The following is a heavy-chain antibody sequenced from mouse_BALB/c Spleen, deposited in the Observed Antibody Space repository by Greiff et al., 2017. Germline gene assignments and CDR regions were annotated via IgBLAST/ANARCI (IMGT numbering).Heavy chain of an antibody. D-gene: IGHD1-1*01. CDR2: INPSTGYT. CDR3: ARYLNYYGSSYYAMDY. Sequence: VKLMESGAELAKPGASVKMSCKASGYTFTSYWMHWVKQRPGQGLEWIGYINPSTGYTEYNQKFKDKATLTADKSSSTAYMQLSSLTSEDSAVYYCARYLNYYGSSYYAMDYWGQGTSVTVSS. CDR1: GYTFTSYW. V-gene: IGHV1-7*01. J-gene: IGHJ4*01.